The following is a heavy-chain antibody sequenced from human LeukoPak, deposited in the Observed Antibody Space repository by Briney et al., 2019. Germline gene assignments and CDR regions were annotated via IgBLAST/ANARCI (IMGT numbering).Heavy chain of an antibody. D-gene: IGHD3-16*01. J-gene: IGHJ5*02. CDR2: IKQDGSEK. Sequence: PGGSLRLSCAASGFSVSDYWMTWVRQAPGKGLEWVANIKQDGSEKPYVDSVKGRFTISRDNAKNSLYLQMNSLRVEDTAMYYCVRDGGTDWYDPWGQGTLVTVFS. CDR1: GFSVSDYW. CDR3: VRDGGTDWYDP. V-gene: IGHV3-7*01.